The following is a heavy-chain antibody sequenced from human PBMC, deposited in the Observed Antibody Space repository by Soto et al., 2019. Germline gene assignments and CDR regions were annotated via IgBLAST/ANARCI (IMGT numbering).Heavy chain of an antibody. J-gene: IGHJ6*02. V-gene: IGHV3-23*01. CDR2: INYNSRAT. D-gene: IGHD3-10*01. CDR3: VKQRGSGKTYYYKMDV. Sequence: EVQLLESGGGLVQPGGSLRLSCATSGFSFNSYAMTWVRQAPGMGLEWVAVINYNSRATFHAQSVKGRLTISRDNPRNTVLLQMDSLGAEDTAVYYCVKQRGSGKTYYYKMDVWGLGTTVIVSS. CDR1: GFSFNSYA.